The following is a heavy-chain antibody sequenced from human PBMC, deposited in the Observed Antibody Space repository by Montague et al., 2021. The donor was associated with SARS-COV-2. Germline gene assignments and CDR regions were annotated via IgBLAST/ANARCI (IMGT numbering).Heavy chain of an antibody. V-gene: IGHV4-31*03. CDR1: GGSISSGGYY. J-gene: IGHJ2*01. D-gene: IGHD3-3*01. CDR3: ARSSVPSITIFVVSNTYWYFDL. CDR2: IYYSGST. Sequence: TLSLTCTVSGGSISSGGYYWSWIRQHPGKGLEWIGYIYYSGSTYYNPSLKSRVTISVDTSKNQFSLKLSSVTAADTAVYYCARSSVPSITIFVVSNTYWYFDLWGRGTLVTVSS.